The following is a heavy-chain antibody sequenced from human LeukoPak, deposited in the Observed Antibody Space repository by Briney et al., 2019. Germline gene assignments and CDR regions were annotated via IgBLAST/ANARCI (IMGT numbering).Heavy chain of an antibody. Sequence: GGSLRLSCAASGFTVSSNYMSWVRQAPGKGLEWVSVIYSGGSTYYADSVKGRFTISRDNSKNTLYLQMNSLRAEDTAVYYCAREAVVAADYYYYYGMGVWGQGTTVTVSS. D-gene: IGHD2-15*01. CDR1: GFTVSSNY. CDR3: AREAVVAADYYYYYGMGV. V-gene: IGHV3-53*01. J-gene: IGHJ6*02. CDR2: IYSGGST.